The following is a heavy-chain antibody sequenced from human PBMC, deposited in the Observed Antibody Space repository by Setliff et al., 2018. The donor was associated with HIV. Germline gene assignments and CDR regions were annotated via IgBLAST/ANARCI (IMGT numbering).Heavy chain of an antibody. D-gene: IGHD4-4*01. Sequence: PGGSLRLSCAASGFTFNDYYMSWIRQAPGKGLEWLSDISSSATSIYYADSVKGRFTISRDNAKNSLYLQLNSLRAEDTAFYYCSRVRNPTVHTMYFDSWGQETLVTVSS. CDR2: ISSSATSI. V-gene: IGHV3-11*04. J-gene: IGHJ4*02. CDR3: SRVRNPTVHTMYFDS. CDR1: GFTFNDYY.